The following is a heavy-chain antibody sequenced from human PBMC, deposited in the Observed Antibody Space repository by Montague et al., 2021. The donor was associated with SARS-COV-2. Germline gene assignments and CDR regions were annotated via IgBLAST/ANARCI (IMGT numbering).Heavy chain of an antibody. CDR3: ARDPVEQQQLVHSLDY. J-gene: IGHJ4*02. Sequence: SLRLSCAASGFTFSTYWMTWVRQAPGKGLEWVANIKQDGSAQYYVDSVRGRFTVSRVNAKKSLFLQMNSLRAEDTAVYFCARDPVEQQQLVHSLDYWGQGTLVIVSS. CDR1: GFTFSTYW. D-gene: IGHD6-13*01. V-gene: IGHV3-7*01. CDR2: IKQDGSAQ.